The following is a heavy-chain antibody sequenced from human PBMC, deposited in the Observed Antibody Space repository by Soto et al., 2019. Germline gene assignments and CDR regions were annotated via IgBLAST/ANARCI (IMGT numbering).Heavy chain of an antibody. Sequence: QISLKESGPALVKPTQTLTLTCSFSGFSLTNTGVGVGWIRQPPGKALEWLELIYWDDDERYKPSLKKRLTITKDTAKNLVVLTMTNVDPVDTATYYCARGIAARPFDSRCQGTLVTVSS. CDR2: IYWDDDE. V-gene: IGHV2-5*02. CDR3: ARGIAARPFDS. J-gene: IGHJ4*02. D-gene: IGHD6-6*01. CDR1: GFSLTNTGVG.